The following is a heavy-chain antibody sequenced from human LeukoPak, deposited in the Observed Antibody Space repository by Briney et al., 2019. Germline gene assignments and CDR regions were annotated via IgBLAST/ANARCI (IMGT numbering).Heavy chain of an antibody. Sequence: GGSLRLSCAASGFTFSSYAMSWVRQAPGKGLEWVSAISGSGGSTYYADSVKGRFTISRDNFKNTLYLQMNSLRAEDTAVYYCAKAGEAAIHNWFDPWGQGTLVTVSS. CDR1: GFTFSSYA. D-gene: IGHD3-10*01. V-gene: IGHV3-23*01. J-gene: IGHJ5*02. CDR2: ISGSGGST. CDR3: AKAGEAAIHNWFDP.